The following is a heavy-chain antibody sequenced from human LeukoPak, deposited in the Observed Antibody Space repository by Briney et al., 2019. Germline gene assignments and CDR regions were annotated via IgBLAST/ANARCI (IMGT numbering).Heavy chain of an antibody. J-gene: IGHJ4*02. D-gene: IGHD4-11*01. Sequence: SETLSLTCTVSGGSVSSGSYYWSWIRQPPGKGLEWIGYIYYGGSTNYNPSLKSRVTISVETSKNQFSLKLSSVTAADTAVYYCARGGYSIFDYWGQGTLVTVSS. CDR2: IYYGGST. CDR3: ARGGYSIFDY. V-gene: IGHV4-61*01. CDR1: GGSVSSGSYY.